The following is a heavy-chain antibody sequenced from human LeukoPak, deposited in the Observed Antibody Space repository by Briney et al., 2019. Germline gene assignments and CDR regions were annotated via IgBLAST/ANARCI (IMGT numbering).Heavy chain of an antibody. D-gene: IGHD1-26*01. CDR3: AKARFLVAATTRDSVFSR. Sequence: PGGSLRLSCAASGFIFSDYHMSWIRQAPGKGLEWVSYISSSSSTIYYADSVKGRFTISRDNAKNSLYLQMNSLRDEDTAVYYCAKARFLVAATTRDSVFSRWGQGTLVTISS. V-gene: IGHV3-11*01. CDR2: ISSSSSTI. J-gene: IGHJ4*02. CDR1: GFIFSDYH.